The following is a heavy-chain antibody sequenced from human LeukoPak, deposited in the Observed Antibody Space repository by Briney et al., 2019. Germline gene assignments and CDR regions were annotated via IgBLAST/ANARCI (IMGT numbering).Heavy chain of an antibody. CDR3: ARVAVAGPTGWFDP. V-gene: IGHV3-21*01. CDR1: GFTFSSYW. D-gene: IGHD6-19*01. Sequence: GGSLRLSCAASGFTFSSYWMSWVRQAPGKGLEWVSSISSTSAYIYYADSVKGRFTISRSNPDNVVYLQMNSLEAEDTAVYYCARVAVAGPTGWFDPWGQGTLVTVSS. CDR2: ISSTSAYI. J-gene: IGHJ5*02.